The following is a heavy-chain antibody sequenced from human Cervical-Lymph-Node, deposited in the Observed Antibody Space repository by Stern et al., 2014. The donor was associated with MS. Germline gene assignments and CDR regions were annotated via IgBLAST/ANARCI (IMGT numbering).Heavy chain of an antibody. CDR3: ARETGIAVAGIDY. Sequence: QVQLVQSGPGLVKPSQTLSLTCTVSGGSISSGGYYWSWIRQHPGKGLACIGYIYYSGSTYYNPSLKSRVTISVDTSKNQFSLKLSSVTAADTAVYYCARETGIAVAGIDYWGQGTLVTVSS. J-gene: IGHJ4*02. CDR1: GGSISSGGYY. D-gene: IGHD6-19*01. CDR2: IYYSGST. V-gene: IGHV4-31*03.